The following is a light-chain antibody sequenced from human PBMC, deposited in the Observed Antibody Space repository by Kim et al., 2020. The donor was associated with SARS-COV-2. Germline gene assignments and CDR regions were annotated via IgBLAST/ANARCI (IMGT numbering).Light chain of an antibody. Sequence: EIVLTQSTGTLSLSPGERAALSCRASQSVGSSDVAWYQQKRGQAPRLLIYETSSRATGIPDRFSGSGSGTDFTLNISRLEPEDFAVYYCQQYGGSLTFGGGTKLEI. CDR3: QQYGGSLT. CDR2: ETS. V-gene: IGKV3-20*01. CDR1: QSVGSSD. J-gene: IGKJ4*01.